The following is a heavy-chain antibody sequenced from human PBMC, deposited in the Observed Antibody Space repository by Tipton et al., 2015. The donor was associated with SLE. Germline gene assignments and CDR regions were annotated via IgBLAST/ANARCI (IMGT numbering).Heavy chain of an antibody. V-gene: IGHV4-31*02. CDR1: GGSISSSSYY. CDR2: IFYSGST. CDR3: ARGESRSYIAARLGFDY. J-gene: IGHJ4*02. D-gene: IGHD6-6*01. Sequence: LRLSCTVSGGSISSSSYYWSWIRQHPGKGLEWIGYIFYSGSTYYNPSLKSRLTISVDTSKNQFSLKLSSVTAADTAVYYCARGESRSYIAARLGFDYWGQGTLVTVSS.